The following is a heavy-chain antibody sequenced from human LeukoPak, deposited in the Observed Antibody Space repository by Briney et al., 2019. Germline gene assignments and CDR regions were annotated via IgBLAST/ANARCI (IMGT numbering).Heavy chain of an antibody. J-gene: IGHJ5*02. V-gene: IGHV6-1*01. CDR1: GDSVSSNSAA. Sequence: SQTLSLTCAISGDSVSSNSAAWNWIRQSPSRGLEWLGRTYYRSKWYNDCAVSVKSRITINPDTSKNQFSLQLNSVTPEDTAVYYCAREMTTVVTGYPFWFDPWGQGTLVTVSS. CDR2: TYYRSKWYN. CDR3: AREMTTVVTGYPFWFDP. D-gene: IGHD4-23*01.